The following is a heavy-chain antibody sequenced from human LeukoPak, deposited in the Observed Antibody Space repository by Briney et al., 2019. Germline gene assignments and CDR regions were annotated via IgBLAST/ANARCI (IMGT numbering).Heavy chain of an antibody. J-gene: IGHJ4*02. D-gene: IGHD3-10*01. CDR3: AKAIWVAATSSWFCLDY. V-gene: IGHV3-23*01. CDR1: GFTFSSYS. Sequence: GGSLRLSCAASGFTFSSYSMNWVRQAPGKGLEWVSGVSGGGSSTYYADSVKGRFTISRDNSRNTLYLQMNSLRPEDTAVYYCAKAIWVAATSSWFCLDYWGQGTLVTVSS. CDR2: VSGGGSST.